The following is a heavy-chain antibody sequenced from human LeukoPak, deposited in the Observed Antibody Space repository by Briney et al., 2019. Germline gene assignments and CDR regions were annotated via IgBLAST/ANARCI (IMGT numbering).Heavy chain of an antibody. D-gene: IGHD6-19*01. Sequence: ASVKASCKASGYSFVSNGIGWVRQAPGQGLEWMGWISVYTGKTEYAQKVQGRVTMTTDTSASTAYMELSSLRSEDTAVYYCARDGRDSSGWYSGFDYWGQGTLVTVSS. J-gene: IGHJ4*02. CDR2: ISVYTGKT. CDR3: ARDGRDSSGWYSGFDY. CDR1: GYSFVSNG. V-gene: IGHV1-18*01.